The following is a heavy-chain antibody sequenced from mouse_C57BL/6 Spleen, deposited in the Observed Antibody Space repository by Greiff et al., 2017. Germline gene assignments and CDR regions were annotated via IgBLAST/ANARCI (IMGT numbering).Heavy chain of an antibody. J-gene: IGHJ1*03. V-gene: IGHV1-80*01. D-gene: IGHD1-1*01. CDR1: GYAFSSYW. CDR3: ARAAPGYGSSSYWYFDV. CDR2: IYPGDGDT. Sequence: VKLMESGAELVKPGASVKISCKASGYAFSSYWMNWVKQRPGKGLEWIGQIYPGDGDTNYNGKFKGKATLTADKSSSTAYMQLSSLTSADSAVYFCARAAPGYGSSSYWYFDVWGTGTTVTVSS.